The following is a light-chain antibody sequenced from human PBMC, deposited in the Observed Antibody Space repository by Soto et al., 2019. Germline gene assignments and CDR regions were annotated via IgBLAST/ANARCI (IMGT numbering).Light chain of an antibody. V-gene: IGKV3-20*01. J-gene: IGKJ2*01. CDR1: QSVSSNY. CDR3: QQYGSSLPYT. CDR2: GAS. Sequence: SMLTQSPGTLSLSPGERATLSCRASQSVSSNYLAWYQQKPGQAPRLLIYGASSRATDIPDRFSGSGSGTDFTLTISRLEPEDFAMYYCQQYGSSLPYTFGQGTKLEIK.